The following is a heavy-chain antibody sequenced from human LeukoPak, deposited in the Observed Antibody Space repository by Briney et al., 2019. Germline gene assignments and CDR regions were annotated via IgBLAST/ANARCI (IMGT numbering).Heavy chain of an antibody. J-gene: IGHJ4*02. CDR1: GFTFSDYY. Sequence: PGGSLRLSCAASGFTFSDYYMSWIRQAPGKGLEWVSYISSSSSSYTNYADSVNGRFTISRDNAKNSLYLQMNSLRAEDTAVYYCARDVSGYYGSGSYHDYWGQGTLVTVSS. D-gene: IGHD3-10*01. V-gene: IGHV3-11*06. CDR2: ISSSSSSYT. CDR3: ARDVSGYYGSGSYHDY.